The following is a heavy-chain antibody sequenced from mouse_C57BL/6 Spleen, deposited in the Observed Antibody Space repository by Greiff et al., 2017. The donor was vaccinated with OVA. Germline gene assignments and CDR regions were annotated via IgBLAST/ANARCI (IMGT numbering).Heavy chain of an antibody. Sequence: QVQLQQSGAELVKPGASVKISCKASGYAFSSYWMNWVKQRPGKGLEWIGQIYPGDGDTNYNGKFKGKATLTADKSSSTAYMQLSSLTSEDSAVYFGARSHYYGSSYAMDYWGQGTSVTVSS. CDR3: ARSHYYGSSYAMDY. CDR2: IYPGDGDT. V-gene: IGHV1-80*01. D-gene: IGHD1-1*01. J-gene: IGHJ4*01. CDR1: GYAFSSYW.